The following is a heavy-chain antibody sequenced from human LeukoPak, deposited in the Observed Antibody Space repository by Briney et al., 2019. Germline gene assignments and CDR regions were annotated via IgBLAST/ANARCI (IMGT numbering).Heavy chain of an antibody. J-gene: IGHJ4*02. D-gene: IGHD3-22*01. CDR3: ARAPYYQDSSGYLRVYYFDY. CDR1: GYSISSGYH. Sequence: SETLSLTCTVSGYSISSGYHWGWIRQPPGKGLEWIGSIYHSGSTYYNPSLKSRVIMSVDTSKNQLSLKLSSVTAADTAVYYCARAPYYQDSSGYLRVYYFDYWGQGTLVTVSS. V-gene: IGHV4-38-2*02. CDR2: IYHSGST.